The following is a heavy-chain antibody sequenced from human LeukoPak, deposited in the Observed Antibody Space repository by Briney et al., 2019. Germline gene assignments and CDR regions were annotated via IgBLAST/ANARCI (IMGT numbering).Heavy chain of an antibody. D-gene: IGHD4-17*01. CDR3: ARDPTLRSPDLFDY. J-gene: IGHJ4*02. V-gene: IGHV1-3*01. CDR1: GYTFTSYA. CDR2: INAGNGNT. Sequence: ASVKVSCKASGYTFTSYAMHWVRQAPGQRLEWMGWINAGNGNTKYSQKFQGRVTITRDTSASTAYMELSSPRSEDTAVYYCARDPTLRSPDLFDYWGQGTLVTVPS.